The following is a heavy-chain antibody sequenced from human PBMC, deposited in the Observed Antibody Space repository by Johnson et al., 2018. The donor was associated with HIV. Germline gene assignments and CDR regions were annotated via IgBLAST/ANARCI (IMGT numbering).Heavy chain of an antibody. CDR2: ISADGSNK. Sequence: QVQLVESGGGVVQPGRSLRLSCAASGFTFSNYAMHWVRQAPGKGLEWVAVISADGSNKYYADSVKGRFTIARDSYKNTLHLQMNSLRAEDTAVYYCARACITSDWDDAFDIWGQGTMVTVSS. V-gene: IGHV3-30*03. CDR1: GFTFSNYA. CDR3: ARACITSDWDDAFDI. J-gene: IGHJ3*02. D-gene: IGHD3-10*01.